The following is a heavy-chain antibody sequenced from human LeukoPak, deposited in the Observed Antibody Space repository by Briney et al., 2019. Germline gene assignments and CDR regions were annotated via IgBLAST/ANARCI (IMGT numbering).Heavy chain of an antibody. CDR1: GFTFSSYG. Sequence: PGGSLRLSCAASGFTFSSYGMHWVRQAPGKGLEWVAVIWYDGSNKYYADSVKGRFTISRDNSKNTLYLQMNSLRAEDTAVYYCAKVSIPMIVVEPGDYWGQGTLVTVSS. D-gene: IGHD3-22*01. J-gene: IGHJ4*02. CDR3: AKVSIPMIVVEPGDY. CDR2: IWYDGSNK. V-gene: IGHV3-33*06.